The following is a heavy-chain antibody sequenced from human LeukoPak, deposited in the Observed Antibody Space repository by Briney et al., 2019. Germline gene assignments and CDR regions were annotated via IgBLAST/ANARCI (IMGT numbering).Heavy chain of an antibody. D-gene: IGHD3-10*01. V-gene: IGHV4-4*02. Sequence: PSETLSLTCAVSGGSISSNKWWSWVRQPPGKGLEWIGEIHHSGSTNYNSSLKSRVTISVDKSKNQFSLNLSSVTAADTAVYYCARQESGGYYFDYWGQGTLVTVSS. J-gene: IGHJ4*02. CDR3: ARQESGGYYFDY. CDR2: IHHSGST. CDR1: GGSISSNKW.